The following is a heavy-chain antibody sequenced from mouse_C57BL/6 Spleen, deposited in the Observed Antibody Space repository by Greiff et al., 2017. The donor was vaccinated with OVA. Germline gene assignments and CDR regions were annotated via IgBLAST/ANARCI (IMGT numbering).Heavy chain of an antibody. Sequence: EVQVVESGGDLVKPGGSLKLSCAASGFTFSSYGMSWVRQTPDKRLEWVATISSGGSYTYYPDSVKGRFTISRDNAKNTLYLQMSSLKSEDTAMYYCARDFDVWGTGTTVTVSS. CDR3: ARDFDV. CDR1: GFTFSSYG. V-gene: IGHV5-6*01. CDR2: ISSGGSYT. J-gene: IGHJ1*03.